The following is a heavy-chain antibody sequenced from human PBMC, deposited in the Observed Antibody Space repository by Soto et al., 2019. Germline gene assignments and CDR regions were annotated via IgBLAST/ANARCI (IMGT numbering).Heavy chain of an antibody. V-gene: IGHV3-33*01. Sequence: PGGSLRFSCAASGFTFSSYGMHWVRQAPGKGLEWVAVIWYDGSNKYYADSVKGRFTISRDNSKNTLYLQMNSLTAEDTAVYYCARGDTSDPFQYWGQGTLVTVSS. D-gene: IGHD2-2*01. J-gene: IGHJ4*02. CDR2: IWYDGSNK. CDR1: GFTFSSYG. CDR3: ARGDTSDPFQY.